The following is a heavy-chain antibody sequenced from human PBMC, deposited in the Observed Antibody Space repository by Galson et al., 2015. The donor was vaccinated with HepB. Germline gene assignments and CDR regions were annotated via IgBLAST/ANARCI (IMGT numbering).Heavy chain of an antibody. J-gene: IGHJ6*03. Sequence: SVKVSCKASGYTFTSYAMHWVRQAPGQRLEWMGWINAGNGNTKYSQKFQGRVTITRDTSASTAYMELSSLRSEDTAVYYCARDRRGPTYYYYMDVWGKGTTVTVSS. V-gene: IGHV1-3*01. CDR1: GYTFTSYA. CDR3: ARDRRGPTYYYYMDV. CDR2: INAGNGNT. D-gene: IGHD3-10*01.